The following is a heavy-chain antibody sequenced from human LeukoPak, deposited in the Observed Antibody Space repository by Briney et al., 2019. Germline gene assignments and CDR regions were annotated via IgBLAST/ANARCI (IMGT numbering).Heavy chain of an antibody. Sequence: SVKVSCKASGGTFSSYAISWVRQAPGQGLEWMGRIIPILGIANYAQKFQGRVTITADKSTSTAYMELSSLRSEDTAVYYCARVGAGTTGGDYFDYWGQGTLVTVSS. J-gene: IGHJ4*02. CDR2: IIPILGIA. CDR3: ARVGAGTTGGDYFDY. V-gene: IGHV1-69*04. D-gene: IGHD1-1*01. CDR1: GGTFSSYA.